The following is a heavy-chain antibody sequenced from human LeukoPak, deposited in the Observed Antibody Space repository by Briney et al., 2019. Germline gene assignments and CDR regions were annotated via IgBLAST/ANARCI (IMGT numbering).Heavy chain of an antibody. CDR1: GGSISSSNW. Sequence: SETLSLTCAVSGGSISSSNWWSWVRQPPGKGLERIGEIYHSGSTNYNPSLKSRVTISVDKSKNQFSLKLSSVTAADTAVYYCARVSDSSGYYVDYWGQGTLVTVSS. D-gene: IGHD3-22*01. CDR3: ARVSDSSGYYVDY. V-gene: IGHV4-4*02. CDR2: IYHSGST. J-gene: IGHJ4*02.